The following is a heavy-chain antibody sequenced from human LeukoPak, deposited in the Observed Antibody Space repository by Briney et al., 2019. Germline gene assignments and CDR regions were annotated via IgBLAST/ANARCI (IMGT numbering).Heavy chain of an antibody. J-gene: IGHJ5*02. CDR2: IYPGDSHT. CDR3: ARGPYAYTSSATLGSYNWFDP. Sequence: RGESLKISCKGSGYSFPNYWIGWVRQMPRKGLEWMGIIYPGDSHTRYSPSFQDQVTISVDKSISTAYLQWSSLKASDTAMYYCARGPYAYTSSATLGSYNWFDPWGQGSLVTVSS. CDR1: GYSFPNYW. D-gene: IGHD2-2*02. V-gene: IGHV5-51*01.